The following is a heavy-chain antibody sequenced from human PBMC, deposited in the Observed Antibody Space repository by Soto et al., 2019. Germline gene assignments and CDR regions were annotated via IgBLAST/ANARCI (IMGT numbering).Heavy chain of an antibody. J-gene: IGHJ6*02. Sequence: ASVKVSCKASGYTFTGYYMHWVRQAPGQGLEWMGWINPNSGGTNYAQKFQGWVTMTRDTSISTAYMELSRLRSDDTAVYYCARSYCSSTSCYPGPEGMDVWGQGTTVTVSS. CDR1: GYTFTGYY. CDR2: INPNSGGT. V-gene: IGHV1-2*04. CDR3: ARSYCSSTSCYPGPEGMDV. D-gene: IGHD2-2*01.